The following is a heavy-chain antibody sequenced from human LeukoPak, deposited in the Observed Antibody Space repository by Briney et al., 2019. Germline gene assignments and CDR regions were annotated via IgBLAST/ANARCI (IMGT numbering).Heavy chain of an antibody. CDR3: ARGNYDFWSTYYFDY. J-gene: IGHJ4*02. CDR2: IYHSGST. D-gene: IGHD3-3*01. V-gene: IGHV4-30-2*01. CDR1: GGSVSSSNYS. Sequence: SETLSLTCTVSGGSVSSSNYSWSWIRQPPGKGLEWIGYIYHSGSTYYNPSLKSRVTISVDRSKNQFSLKLSSVTAADTAVYYCARGNYDFWSTYYFDYWGQGTLVTVSS.